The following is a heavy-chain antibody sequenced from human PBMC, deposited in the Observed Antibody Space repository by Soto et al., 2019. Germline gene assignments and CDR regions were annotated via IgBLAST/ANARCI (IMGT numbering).Heavy chain of an antibody. Sequence: QVQLVQSGAEMKKPGASVRVSCKPSGDTFGTSGFHWLRQAPGKGLEWMGWISDYNVNTYYIQKLQGRVTMTTDTSTSTAYMELRSLKADDTAVYYCARDDLLVEPSALDIWRRGTMVTVPS. CDR1: GDTFGTSG. CDR3: ARDDLLVEPSALDI. J-gene: IGHJ3*02. V-gene: IGHV1-18*01. CDR2: ISDYNVNT.